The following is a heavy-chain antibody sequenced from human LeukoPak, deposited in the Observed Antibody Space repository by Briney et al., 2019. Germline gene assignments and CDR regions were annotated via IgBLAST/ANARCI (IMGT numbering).Heavy chain of an antibody. Sequence: SGGSLRLSCAASGFTFYSDAMNWVRQTPGKGLEWVSTFSGSGGSTYYADSVKGRFTISRDNAKNSLYLQMNSLRAEDTAVYYCARVYDYGDYCDYWGQGTLVTVSS. CDR1: GFTFYSDA. J-gene: IGHJ4*02. CDR3: ARVYDYGDYCDY. CDR2: FSGSGGST. D-gene: IGHD4-17*01. V-gene: IGHV3-23*01.